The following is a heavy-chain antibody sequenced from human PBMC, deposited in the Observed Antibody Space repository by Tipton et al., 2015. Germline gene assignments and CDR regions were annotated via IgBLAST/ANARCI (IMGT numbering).Heavy chain of an antibody. V-gene: IGHV4-61*01. D-gene: IGHD4-17*01. CDR3: ARARGRHGDLFDS. CDR2: VSHSDTS. CDR1: GSSVSSGNYY. Sequence: GLVKPSETLSLICSVSGSSVSSGNYYWSWIRQPPGKGLEWIGYVSHSDTSHYNPSLKSRVTISVDTSKNQFSLTLNSLTAADTAVYYCARARGRHGDLFDSWGQGILVTVSS. J-gene: IGHJ4*02.